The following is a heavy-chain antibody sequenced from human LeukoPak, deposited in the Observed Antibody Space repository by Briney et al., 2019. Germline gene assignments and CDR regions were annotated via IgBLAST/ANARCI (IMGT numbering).Heavy chain of an antibody. CDR3: ARTRGLTRLLVAGAIDF. Sequence: GGSLRLSCAASGFTFSSYGMHWVRQAPGKGLEWVAVISYDGSNKYYADSVKGRFTISRDNSKNTLYLQMNSLRAEDTAVYYCARTRGLTRLLVAGAIDFWGQGTLVIVSS. CDR1: GFTFSSYG. V-gene: IGHV3-30*03. D-gene: IGHD6-19*01. J-gene: IGHJ4*02. CDR2: ISYDGSNK.